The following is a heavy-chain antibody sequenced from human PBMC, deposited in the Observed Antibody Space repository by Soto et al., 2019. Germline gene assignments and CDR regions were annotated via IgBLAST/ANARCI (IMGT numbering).Heavy chain of an antibody. CDR1: HGSISSGGYY. V-gene: IGHV4-31*03. CDR3: ARQNPYSSGSYYFDV. D-gene: IGHD6-19*01. Sequence: SETLSLTCSGSHGSISSGGYYWSWIRQRPGKGLEWIGHIYYNGSPYYNPSLRGRVAISVDRSNNQFSLELRSVTAADTAVYFCARQNPYSSGSYYFDVWGQGTLVTVS. J-gene: IGHJ4*02. CDR2: IYYNGSP.